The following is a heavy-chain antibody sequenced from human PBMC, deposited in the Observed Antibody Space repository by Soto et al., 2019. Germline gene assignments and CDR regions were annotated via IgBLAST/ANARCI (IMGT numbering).Heavy chain of an antibody. CDR2: IWNDGSNK. CDR1: GFTFSSYG. Sequence: QVQLVESGGGVVQPGRSLRLSCAASGFTFSSYGMHWVRQAPGKGLEWVAVIWNDGSNKYYADSVRGRFTISRDNSKNTVYLQMNSLRAEDTAVYYCASGKRHYYDSSGYFFPEGHFDYWGQGTLVTVSS. D-gene: IGHD3-22*01. CDR3: ASGKRHYYDSSGYFFPEGHFDY. J-gene: IGHJ4*02. V-gene: IGHV3-33*01.